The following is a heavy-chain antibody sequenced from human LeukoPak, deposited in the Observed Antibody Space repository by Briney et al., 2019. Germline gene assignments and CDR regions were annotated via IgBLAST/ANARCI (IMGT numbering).Heavy chain of an antibody. Sequence: GGSLRLSCAASGFTFSSYAMSWLRQAPGKGLGWVSTIFDTGDGTFYADSVRGRFTISRDRSKNTLYLKMNSLLANDAAVYSCAKERGHPLPNYHMDVWGKGTTVTVSS. CDR3: AKERGHPLPNYHMDV. CDR2: IFDTGDGT. J-gene: IGHJ6*03. D-gene: IGHD4/OR15-4a*01. V-gene: IGHV3-23*01. CDR1: GFTFSSYA.